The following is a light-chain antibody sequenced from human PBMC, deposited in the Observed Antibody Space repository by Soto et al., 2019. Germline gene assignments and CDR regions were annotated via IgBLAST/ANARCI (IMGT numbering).Light chain of an antibody. CDR2: DAS. V-gene: IGKV3D-11*02. CDR1: QSVYTY. Sequence: EVVLTQSPTTLSLSRGERATLSCRASQSVYTYLAWYQQKPGQAPRLLIYDASNRATGIPARFSGSGPGTDFTLTLSSLAPHDFSVYYCQQLYNRHQITFGKGKRLEIK. CDR3: QQLYNRHQIT. J-gene: IGKJ5*01.